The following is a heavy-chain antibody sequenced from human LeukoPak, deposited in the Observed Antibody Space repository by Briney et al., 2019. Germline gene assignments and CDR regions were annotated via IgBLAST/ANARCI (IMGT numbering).Heavy chain of an antibody. V-gene: IGHV1-46*01. D-gene: IGHD2/OR15-2a*01. Sequence: GASVKVSCKASGYTFTSYYMHWVRQAPGQGLEWMGIINPSGGSTSYAQKFQGRVTMTRDMSTSTVYMERSSLSSEDTAVYYCARGYRQYSVDYWGQGTLVTVSS. CDR1: GYTFTSYY. CDR3: ARGYRQYSVDY. CDR2: INPSGGST. J-gene: IGHJ4*02.